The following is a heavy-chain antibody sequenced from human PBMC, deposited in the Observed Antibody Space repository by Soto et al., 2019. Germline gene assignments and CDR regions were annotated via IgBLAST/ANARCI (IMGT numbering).Heavy chain of an antibody. D-gene: IGHD3-10*01. J-gene: IGHJ4*02. V-gene: IGHV3-74*03. Sequence: EVPLVESGGGLVQPGGSLRLSCAASGFTFSNYWMHWVRQAPGEGLVWVSHINSDGSSTTYADSVKGRFTISRDNAKNTLYLQMNSLRAEDTALYYCARDLPGTGIDYWGQGTLVTVSS. CDR1: GFTFSNYW. CDR3: ARDLPGTGIDY. CDR2: INSDGSST.